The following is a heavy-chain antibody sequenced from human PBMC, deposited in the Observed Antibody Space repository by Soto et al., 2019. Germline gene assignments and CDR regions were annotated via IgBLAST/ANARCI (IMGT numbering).Heavy chain of an antibody. V-gene: IGHV5-51*01. CDR1: WYKFTTYW. CDR3: VATYGDYLDY. J-gene: IGHJ4*02. CDR2: IYPDDSDS. Sequence: GESLKISCNGSWYKFTTYWIGWVRQMPGKGLEWMAIIYPDDSDSRYSPSFQGQVTISADKSISTAYLQWSSLKASDTAIYYCVATYGDYLDYWGQGTLVTRLL. D-gene: IGHD4-17*01.